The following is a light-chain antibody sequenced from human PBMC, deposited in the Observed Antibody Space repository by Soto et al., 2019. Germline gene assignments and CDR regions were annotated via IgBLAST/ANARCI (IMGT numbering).Light chain of an antibody. CDR1: SSDVGGYNY. CDR2: EVS. V-gene: IGLV2-14*01. CDR3: SSYTSSSTSPYV. Sequence: QSALTQPASGSGSPGQSITISCTGTSSDVGGYNYVSWYQQHPGKAPKLMIYEVSNRPSGVSNRFSGSKSGNTASLTISGLQAEDEADYYCSSYTSSSTSPYVFGTGIKLTVL. J-gene: IGLJ1*01.